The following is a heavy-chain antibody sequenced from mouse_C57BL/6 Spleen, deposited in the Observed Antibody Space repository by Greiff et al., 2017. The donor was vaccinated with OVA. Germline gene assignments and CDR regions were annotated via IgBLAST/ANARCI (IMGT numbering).Heavy chain of an antibody. CDR1: GYTFTSYW. CDR3: ARGNYVGYYALDY. Sequence: QVQLQQPGTELVKPGASVKLSCKASGYTFTSYWMHWVKQRPGQGLEWIGNINPSNGGTNYNEKFKGKATLTVDKSSTTAYMQLSSLTSEDSAVYYCARGNYVGYYALDYWGQGTSVTVSS. J-gene: IGHJ4*01. V-gene: IGHV1-53*01. CDR2: INPSNGGT. D-gene: IGHD1-1*02.